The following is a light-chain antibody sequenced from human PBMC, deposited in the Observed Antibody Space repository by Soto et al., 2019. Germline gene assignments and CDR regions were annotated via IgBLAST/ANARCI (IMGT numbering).Light chain of an antibody. CDR3: HQFGSVPLAFT. Sequence: ESMLTQSPGTLSLSPGERATLSCRASQSVSTRYLAWYQQKPGQAPRLLIYGASIRAAGIQDRFSGSGSGTDFTLTISRLEPEDCAVYYCHQFGSVPLAFTLGQGTKLEI. CDR1: QSVSTRY. J-gene: IGKJ2*01. V-gene: IGKV3-20*01. CDR2: GAS.